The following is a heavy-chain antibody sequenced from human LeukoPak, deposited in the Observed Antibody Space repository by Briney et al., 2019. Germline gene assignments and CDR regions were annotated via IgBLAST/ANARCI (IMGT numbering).Heavy chain of an antibody. CDR1: GYTFTSYA. J-gene: IGHJ5*02. Sequence: ASVKVSCKASGYTFTSYAMHWVRQAPGQRLEWMGWINAGNGNTKYSQKFQGRVTITRDTSASTAYMELSSLRSEDTAVYYCARLVGVVITWFDPWGQGTLVTVSS. D-gene: IGHD2-15*01. CDR2: INAGNGNT. V-gene: IGHV1-3*01. CDR3: ARLVGVVITWFDP.